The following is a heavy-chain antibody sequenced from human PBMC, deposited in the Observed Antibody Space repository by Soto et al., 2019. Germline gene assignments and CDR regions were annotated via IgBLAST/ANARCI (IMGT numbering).Heavy chain of an antibody. J-gene: IGHJ4*02. CDR2: ISYDGNK. Sequence: QVQLVESGGGVDQHGRSLRLSCAASGFTFSSYGMHWVRQAPGKGLEWVAAISYDGNKYYADSEKGRFTISRDNSKSTLYVQMNSLRVEDTAVYYCASASRGHNFDTSGYDYWGQGTLVTVSS. D-gene: IGHD3-22*01. CDR3: ASASRGHNFDTSGYDY. V-gene: IGHV3-30*03. CDR1: GFTFSSYG.